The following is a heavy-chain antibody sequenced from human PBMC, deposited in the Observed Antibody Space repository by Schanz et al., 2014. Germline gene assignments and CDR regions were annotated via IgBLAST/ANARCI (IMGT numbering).Heavy chain of an antibody. CDR1: GFTFRDYQ. Sequence: VQLVESGGGLVKPGGSLRLSCTASGFTFRDYQMTWLRQAPGKGLEWVSTITSNGGGTYYADSVKGRFTISRDNAKNTLYLQMNSLRVEDTAEYYCAKNWKGHHITGRPGWSDGMDVWGQGTTVTVSS. CDR3: AKNWKGHHITGRPGWSDGMDV. CDR2: ITSNGGGT. V-gene: IGHV3-23*04. D-gene: IGHD6-6*01. J-gene: IGHJ6*02.